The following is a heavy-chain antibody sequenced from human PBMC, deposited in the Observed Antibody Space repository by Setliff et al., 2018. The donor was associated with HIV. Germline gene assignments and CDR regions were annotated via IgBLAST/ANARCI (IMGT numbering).Heavy chain of an antibody. CDR2: ISTYNGNT. D-gene: IGHD2-15*01. CDR1: GYSFADYG. J-gene: IGHJ6*03. V-gene: IGHV1-18*04. CDR3: ARGPYCSSGTCYGPLYYYYYMDV. Sequence: ASVKVSCKTSGYSFADYGITWVRQAPGQGLEWMGWISTYNGNTNYAQKLQGRVTMTSEISTRTAYMEVRSLRSDDTAVYYCARGPYCSSGTCYGPLYYYYYMDVWGKGTTVTVSS.